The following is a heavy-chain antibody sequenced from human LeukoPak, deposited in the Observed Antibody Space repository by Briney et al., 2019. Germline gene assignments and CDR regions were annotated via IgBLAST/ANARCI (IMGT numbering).Heavy chain of an antibody. CDR1: GGSISSGSYY. CDR2: IYYSGST. V-gene: IGHV4-39*07. J-gene: IGHJ6*03. CDR3: ARGPHYYMDV. Sequence: PSETLSLTCTVSGGSISSGSYYWGWIRQPPGKGLEWIGSIYYSGSTYYNPSLKSRVTISVDRSKNQFSLKLSSVTVADTAVYYCARGPHYYMDVWGKGTTVTVSS.